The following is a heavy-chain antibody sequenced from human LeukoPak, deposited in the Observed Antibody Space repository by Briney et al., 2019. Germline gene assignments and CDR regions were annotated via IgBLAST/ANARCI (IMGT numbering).Heavy chain of an antibody. CDR1: GFTFSSYE. CDR3: ARDFGYYGSGSYPDYFDY. J-gene: IGHJ4*02. Sequence: GGSLRLSCAASGFTFSSYEMNWVRQAPGKGLEWVSYISSSGSTIYYADSVKGRFTISRDNAKNSLYLQMNSLRAEDTAVYYCARDFGYYGSGSYPDYFDYWGQGTLVTVSS. V-gene: IGHV3-48*03. D-gene: IGHD3-10*01. CDR2: ISSSGSTI.